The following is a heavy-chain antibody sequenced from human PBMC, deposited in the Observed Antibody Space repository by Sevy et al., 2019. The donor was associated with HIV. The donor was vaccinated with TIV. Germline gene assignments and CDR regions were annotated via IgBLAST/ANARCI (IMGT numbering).Heavy chain of an antibody. CDR2: ISYDGSNK. CDR1: GFTFSSYA. V-gene: IGHV3-30-3*01. J-gene: IGHJ4*02. D-gene: IGHD4-4*01. CDR3: ARDGTGWNDYSNYFDY. Sequence: GSLRFACAASGFTFSSYAMHWVRQAPGKGLEWVAVISYDGSNKYYADSVKGRFTISRDNSKNTLYLQMNSLRAEDTAVYYCARDGTGWNDYSNYFDYWGQGTLVTVSS.